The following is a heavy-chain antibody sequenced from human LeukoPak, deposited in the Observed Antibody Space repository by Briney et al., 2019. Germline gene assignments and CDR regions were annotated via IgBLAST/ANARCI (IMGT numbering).Heavy chain of an antibody. CDR2: ISSSGSML. V-gene: IGHV3-11*04. Sequence: GGSLRLSCAVSGFTFSDYYMSWVRQAPGKGLEWVSYISSSGSMLHYADSVKGRFTISRDNAKNSLYLHMDSLRVEDTAVYYCARSVAGHFDYWGQGTPVTVST. J-gene: IGHJ4*02. D-gene: IGHD6-19*01. CDR1: GFTFSDYY. CDR3: ARSVAGHFDY.